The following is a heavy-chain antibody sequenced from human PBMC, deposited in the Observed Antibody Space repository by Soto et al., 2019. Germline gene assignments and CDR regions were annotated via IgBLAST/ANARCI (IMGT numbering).Heavy chain of an antibody. J-gene: IGHJ4*02. Sequence: GGSLRLSCAASGVPFDDFAMHWVRQAPGKGLEWVSGINWNGRNRAYADSVKGRFTISRDDGKNSLYLQMDTLGPEDSALYYCAKDSGSGWYYFDSWGQGTLVTVSS. CDR3: AKDSGSGWYYFDS. CDR1: GVPFDDFA. D-gene: IGHD6-19*01. V-gene: IGHV3-9*01. CDR2: INWNGRNR.